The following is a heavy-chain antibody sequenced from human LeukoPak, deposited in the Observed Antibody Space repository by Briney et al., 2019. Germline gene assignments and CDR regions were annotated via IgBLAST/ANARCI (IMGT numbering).Heavy chain of an antibody. CDR2: ISSSSSYI. CDR3: ARAHNWKYGSFDF. Sequence: GGSLRLSCAASGFTFSGYDMNWVRQAPGKGLEWVSCISSSSSYIYYADSVKGRFTISRDNAKNSLYLQMNSLRAEDTAVYYCARAHNWKYGSFDFWGQGTLVTVSS. D-gene: IGHD1-7*01. V-gene: IGHV3-21*01. J-gene: IGHJ4*02. CDR1: GFTFSGYD.